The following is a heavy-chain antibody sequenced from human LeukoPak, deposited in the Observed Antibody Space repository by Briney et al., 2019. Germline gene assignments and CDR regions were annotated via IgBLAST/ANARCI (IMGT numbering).Heavy chain of an antibody. CDR1: GGSISSFSYY. V-gene: IGHV4-39*01. Sequence: SETLSLTCSVSGGSISSFSYYWGWIRQPPGKGLEWIGSIYFGGRTYNNPSLKSRVTISVDTSENQFSLRLRSVTAADTAVYYCARLDYDRGDFDLRADAFDIWGQGTLVAVSS. J-gene: IGHJ3*02. D-gene: IGHD3-16*01. CDR3: ARLDYDRGDFDLRADAFDI. CDR2: IYFGGRT.